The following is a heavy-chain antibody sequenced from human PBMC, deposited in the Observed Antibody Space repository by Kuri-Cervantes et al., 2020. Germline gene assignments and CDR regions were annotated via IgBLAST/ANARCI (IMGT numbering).Heavy chain of an antibody. CDR1: GDSVSSNSAA. V-gene: IGHV6-1*01. D-gene: IGHD2-15*01. J-gene: IGHJ6*03. CDR3: ARDPGCSGGSCYSGVDYYYMDV. CDR2: TYYRSKWYN. Sequence: SQTLSLTCAISGDSVSSNSAAWNWIRQSPSRGHEWLGRTYYRSKWYNDYAVSVKSRITINPDTSKNQFSLQLNSVTPEDTAVYYCARDPGCSGGSCYSGVDYYYMDVWGKGTTVTAP.